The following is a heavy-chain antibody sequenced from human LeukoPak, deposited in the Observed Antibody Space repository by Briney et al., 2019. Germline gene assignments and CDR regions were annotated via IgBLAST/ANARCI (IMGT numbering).Heavy chain of an antibody. Sequence: ASVKVSCKTSGYTFNTYYIHWVRQAPGQGLEWMGIINPSGGSTTYAQKFQGRVTMTRDTSTTAVYMELNNLKSEDTAVYYCARDHEGGWFDPWGQGTLVTVSS. V-gene: IGHV1-46*02. CDR2: INPSGGST. D-gene: IGHD3-16*01. CDR1: GYTFNTYY. J-gene: IGHJ5*02. CDR3: ARDHEGGWFDP.